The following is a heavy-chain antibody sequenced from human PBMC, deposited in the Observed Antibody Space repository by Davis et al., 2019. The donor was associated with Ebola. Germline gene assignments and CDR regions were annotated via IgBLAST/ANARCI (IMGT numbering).Heavy chain of an antibody. D-gene: IGHD6-6*01. CDR1: GGSISSYY. CDR3: ARDGHRSDSSNFFNY. J-gene: IGHJ4*02. V-gene: IGHV4-59*01. CDR2: IYYSGST. Sequence: MPSETLSLTCTVSGGSISSYYWSWIRQPPGKGLEWIGYIYYSGSTNYNPSLESRVTISVDTSKNQFSLKVSSVTAADTAVYYCARDGHRSDSSNFFNYWGQGALVTVSS.